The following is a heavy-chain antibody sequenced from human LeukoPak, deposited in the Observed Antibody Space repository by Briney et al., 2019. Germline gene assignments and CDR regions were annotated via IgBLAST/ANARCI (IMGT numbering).Heavy chain of an antibody. CDR1: GFTFSSYG. CDR3: AKEGAAGFSSRVFDP. D-gene: IGHD1-26*01. J-gene: IGHJ5*02. V-gene: IGHV3-30*02. Sequence: GGSLRLSCAASGFTFSSYGMHWVRQAPGKGLEWVAFIRYDGSNKYYADSVKGRFTISRDNSKNTLYLQMNSLRAEDTAVYYCAKEGAAGFSSRVFDPWGQGTLVTVSS. CDR2: IRYDGSNK.